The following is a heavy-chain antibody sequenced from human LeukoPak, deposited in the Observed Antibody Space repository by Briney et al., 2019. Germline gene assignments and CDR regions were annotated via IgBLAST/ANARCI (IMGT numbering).Heavy chain of an antibody. CDR2: IYYSGST. Sequence: SETLSLTCTVSGGSISSYYWSWIRQPPGKGLEWIGYIYYSGSTNYNPSLKSRVTISVDTSKNQFSLKLSSVTAADTAVYYCARARRDGYNLFDYWGQGTLVTVSS. D-gene: IGHD5-24*01. CDR3: ARARRDGYNLFDY. J-gene: IGHJ4*02. CDR1: GGSISSYY. V-gene: IGHV4-59*01.